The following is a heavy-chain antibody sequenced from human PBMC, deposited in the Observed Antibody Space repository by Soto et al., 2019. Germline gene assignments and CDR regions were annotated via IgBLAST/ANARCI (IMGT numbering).Heavy chain of an antibody. Sequence: GGSLRLSCAASGFTFTNYWMSWVRQAPGKGLEWVANIKQDGSEKYYVDSVKGRFTISRDNAKNSLYLQMNSLRVEDTAVYYCARDVLGWAEGYCSSSSCSRHYYMDVWGKGTTVTVSS. V-gene: IGHV3-7*01. CDR3: ARDVLGWAEGYCSSSSCSRHYYMDV. J-gene: IGHJ6*03. CDR2: IKQDGSEK. CDR1: GFTFTNYW. D-gene: IGHD2-2*01.